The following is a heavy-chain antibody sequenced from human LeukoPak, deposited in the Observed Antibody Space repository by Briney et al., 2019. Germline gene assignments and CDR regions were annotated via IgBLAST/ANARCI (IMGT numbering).Heavy chain of an antibody. Sequence: SAKVSCKASGGTFSSYAISWVRQAPGQGLEWMGRIIPILGIANYAQKFQGRVTITADKSTSTAYMELSSLRSEDTAVYYCARGYSGYDYDYWGQGTLVTVSS. V-gene: IGHV1-69*04. CDR3: ARGYSGYDYDY. J-gene: IGHJ4*02. CDR2: IIPILGIA. D-gene: IGHD5-12*01. CDR1: GGTFSSYA.